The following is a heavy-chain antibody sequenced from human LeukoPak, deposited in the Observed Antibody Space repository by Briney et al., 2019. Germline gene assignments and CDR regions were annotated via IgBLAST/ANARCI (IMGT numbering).Heavy chain of an antibody. J-gene: IGHJ6*03. D-gene: IGHD3-10*01. CDR3: ARAVTMVRGVDGYMDV. CDR2: ISSSSSTI. V-gene: IGHV3-11*04. Sequence: GGSLRLSCAASGFTFSDYYMSWIRQAPGKGLEWVSYISSSSSTIYYADSVKGRFTISRDNAKNSLYLQMNSLRAEDTAVYYCARAVTMVRGVDGYMDVWGKGTTVTVSS. CDR1: GFTFSDYY.